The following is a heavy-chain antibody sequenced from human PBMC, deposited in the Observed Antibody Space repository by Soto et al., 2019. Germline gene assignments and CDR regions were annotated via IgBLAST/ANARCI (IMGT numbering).Heavy chain of an antibody. V-gene: IGHV3-73*01. Sequence: EVQLVESGGGLVQPGGSLKLSCAASGFTFSGSAMHWVRQASGKGLEWVGRIRSKANSYATAYAASVKGRFTISRDNSKNTAYLKMNSLKTEDTAVYYCTRVTGYCSSASRYGYYYYYYMDVWGQGTTVTVSS. CDR3: TRVTGYCSSASRYGYYYYYYMDV. CDR2: IRSKANSYAT. D-gene: IGHD2-2*01. J-gene: IGHJ6*03. CDR1: GFTFSGSA.